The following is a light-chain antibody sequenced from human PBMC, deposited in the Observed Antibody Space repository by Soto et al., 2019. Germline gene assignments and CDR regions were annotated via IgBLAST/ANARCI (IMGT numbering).Light chain of an antibody. CDR2: GAS. J-gene: IGKJ4*01. Sequence: EIVMTQSPATVSVSPGERASLSCRASQGVSSNLAWYQQKPGQAPRLLIYGASTRATGIPARFSGSGSGTEFTLTISSLQSEDFAVYYCQQYNNWPLTFGGGTKVDIK. CDR3: QQYNNWPLT. CDR1: QGVSSN. V-gene: IGKV3D-15*01.